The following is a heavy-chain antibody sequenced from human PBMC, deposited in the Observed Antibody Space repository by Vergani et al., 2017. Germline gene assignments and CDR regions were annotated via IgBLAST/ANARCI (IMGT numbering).Heavy chain of an antibody. D-gene: IGHD3-22*01. CDR3: ARFSYDTTPYLQGGYDC. CDR1: GFTVSSYS. V-gene: IGHV3-23*04. J-gene: IGHJ4*02. CDR2: ISARYPST. Sequence: EVQLVESGGGFVPPGGSLRLSCEASGFTVSSYSITWIRQAPGKGLEWVSAISARYPSTYYADSVKGRFTISRDNSKNMLYLQMNSLRAEDTAVYYCARFSYDTTPYLQGGYDCWGQGTLVSVSS.